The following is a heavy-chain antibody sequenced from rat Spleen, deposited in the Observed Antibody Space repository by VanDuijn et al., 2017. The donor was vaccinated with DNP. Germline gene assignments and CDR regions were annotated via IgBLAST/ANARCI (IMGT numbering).Heavy chain of an antibody. CDR1: GFTFSGYW. J-gene: IGHJ3*01. CDR3: TTDAAY. V-gene: IGHV5-58*01. CDR2: INPDGGST. Sequence: EVQLVETGGGSVQPGRSLKLSCVASGFTFSGYWMFWIRQAPGKGLEWVASINPDGGSTYYRDSVKGRFTISRDNAKSSLYLQMDSLRSEDTATYYCTTDAAYWGQGTLVTVSS.